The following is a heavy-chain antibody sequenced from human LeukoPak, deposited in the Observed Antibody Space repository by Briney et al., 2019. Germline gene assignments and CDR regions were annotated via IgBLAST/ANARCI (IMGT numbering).Heavy chain of an antibody. J-gene: IGHJ4*02. CDR2: IRYDGSNK. V-gene: IGHV3-30*02. CDR3: ARHLRAHSSSLFFDY. D-gene: IGHD6-13*01. Sequence: GGSLRLSCAASGFTFSSYGMHWVRQAPGKGLEWVAFIRYDGSNKYYADSVKGRFTISRDNSKNTLYLQMNSLRVEDTAVYYCARHLRAHSSSLFFDYWGQGTLVTVSS. CDR1: GFTFSSYG.